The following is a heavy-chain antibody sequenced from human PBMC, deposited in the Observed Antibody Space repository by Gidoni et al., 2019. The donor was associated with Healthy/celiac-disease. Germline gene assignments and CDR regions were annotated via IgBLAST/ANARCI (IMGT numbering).Heavy chain of an antibody. V-gene: IGHV3-11*06. Sequence: QVQLVESGGGLVKPGGSLRLSCAASGFTFIDYYMSWIRQAPGTGLEWVSYISSSSSYTNYADSVKGRFTISRDNAKNSLYLQMNSLRAEDTAVYYCARDRGDGSGFRYFDYWGQGTLVTVSS. D-gene: IGHD3-10*01. J-gene: IGHJ4*02. CDR2: ISSSSSYT. CDR3: ARDRGDGSGFRYFDY. CDR1: GFTFIDYY.